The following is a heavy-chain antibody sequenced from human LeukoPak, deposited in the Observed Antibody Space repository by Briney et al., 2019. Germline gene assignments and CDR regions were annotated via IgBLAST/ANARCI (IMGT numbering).Heavy chain of an antibody. J-gene: IGHJ5*02. D-gene: IGHD2-15*01. V-gene: IGHV4-34*01. CDR3: ARGPYCSGGSCYWFDP. CDR2: INHSGST. CDR1: GGSFSGYY. Sequence: SETLSLTCAVYGGSFSGYYWSWIRQPPGKGLEWSGEINHSGSTNYNPSLKSRVTISVDTSETQFSLKLSSVTAADTAVYYCARGPYCSGGSCYWFDPWGQGTLVTVSS.